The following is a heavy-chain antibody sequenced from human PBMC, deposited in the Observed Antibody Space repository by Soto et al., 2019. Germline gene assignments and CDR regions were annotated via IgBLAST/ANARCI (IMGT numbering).Heavy chain of an antibody. D-gene: IGHD2-2*01. J-gene: IGHJ5*02. CDR1: GGSISSYY. Sequence: PSETLSLTCAVSGGSISSYYWSRIRQPPGKGLEWIGYIYYSGSTNYNPSLKSRVTISVDTSKNQFSLKLSSVTAADTAVYYCARAFCSSPSCYWFDPWGQGTLVTVSS. CDR3: ARAFCSSPSCYWFDP. V-gene: IGHV4-59*01. CDR2: IYYSGST.